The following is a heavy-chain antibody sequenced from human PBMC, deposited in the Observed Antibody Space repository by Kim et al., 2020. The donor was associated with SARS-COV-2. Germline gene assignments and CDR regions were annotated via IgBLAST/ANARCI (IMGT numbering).Heavy chain of an antibody. V-gene: IGHV4-39*01. CDR1: GGSITSSSYF. CDR3: ARQIRYCSGGTCYSPQDIRH. CDR2: IYYSGST. Sequence: SETLSLTCTVSGGSITSSSYFWGWIRQPPGKGLDWIGSIYYSGSTYYNPSLKSRVSISVDTSKNQFSLKLSSVTAADTAVYYCARQIRYCSGGTCYSPQDIRHWGQGTLVTVFS. D-gene: IGHD2-15*01. J-gene: IGHJ1*01.